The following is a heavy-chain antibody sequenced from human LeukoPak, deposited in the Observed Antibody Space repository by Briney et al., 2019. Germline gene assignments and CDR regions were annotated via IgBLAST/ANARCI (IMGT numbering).Heavy chain of an antibody. CDR1: GDSISSYH. V-gene: IGHV4-4*07. CDR2: VHTSGST. J-gene: IGHJ5*02. CDR3: ARGRHGGGNYAAFDP. Sequence: SETLSLTCTVSGDSISSYHWSWIRQPAGKGLEWIGRVHTSGSTNYDPSLKSRVSMSVDTSKSQFSLKLSSVTAADAAVYYCARGRHGGGNYAAFDPWGQGTLVTVSS. D-gene: IGHD4-11*01.